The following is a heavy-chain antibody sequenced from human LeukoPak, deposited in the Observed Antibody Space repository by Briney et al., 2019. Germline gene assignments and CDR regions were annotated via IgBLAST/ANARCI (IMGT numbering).Heavy chain of an antibody. CDR1: GFTFSSYW. Sequence: GGSLRLSCAASGFTFSSYWMSWVRQAPGKGPEWVANIKQDGSEKNYVGSVKGRFTISRDNAKKSLYLQMNSLRAEDAAVYYCAREALGIFDYWGQGTLVTVSS. V-gene: IGHV3-7*01. D-gene: IGHD7-27*01. CDR2: IKQDGSEK. CDR3: AREALGIFDY. J-gene: IGHJ4*02.